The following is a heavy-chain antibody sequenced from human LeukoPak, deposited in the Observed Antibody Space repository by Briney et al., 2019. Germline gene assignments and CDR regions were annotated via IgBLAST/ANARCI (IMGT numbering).Heavy chain of an antibody. CDR2: INPSGGST. V-gene: IGHV1-46*01. CDR3: ARGVSSGYYYEDY. Sequence: ASVKVSCKASGYTFTSYYMHWVRQAPGQGLEWMGIINPSGGSTSYAQKFQGRVTMTRDTSTSTAYMELRSLRSDDTAVYYCARGVSSGYYYEDYWGQGTLVTVSS. CDR1: GYTFTSYY. D-gene: IGHD3-22*01. J-gene: IGHJ4*02.